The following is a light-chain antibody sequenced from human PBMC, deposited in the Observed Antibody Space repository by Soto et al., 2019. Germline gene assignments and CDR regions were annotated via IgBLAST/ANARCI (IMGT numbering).Light chain of an antibody. CDR3: QQYNNWPPWT. Sequence: EIVMTQSPATLSVSPGERATLSCRASQSVSSNLAWYQQKPGQAPRLLIYGASTRATGISARFSGSGSGTEFTLPISSPQSEDFAVYYCQQYNNWPPWTFGQGTKVEIK. J-gene: IGKJ1*01. V-gene: IGKV3-15*01. CDR2: GAS. CDR1: QSVSSN.